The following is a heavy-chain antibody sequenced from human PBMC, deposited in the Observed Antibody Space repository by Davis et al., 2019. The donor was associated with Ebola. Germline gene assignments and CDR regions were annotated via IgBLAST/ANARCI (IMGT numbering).Heavy chain of an antibody. J-gene: IGHJ5*02. D-gene: IGHD2-2*01. V-gene: IGHV3-53*01. CDR3: AKDAYIVVVPAAKYNWFDP. CDR2: IYSGGST. CDR1: GFTVSSNY. Sequence: GGSLRLSCAASGFTVSSNYMSWVRQAPGKGLEWVSVIYSGGSTYYADSVKGRFTISRDNSKNTLYLQMNSLRAEDTAVYYCAKDAYIVVVPAAKYNWFDPWGQGTLVTVSS.